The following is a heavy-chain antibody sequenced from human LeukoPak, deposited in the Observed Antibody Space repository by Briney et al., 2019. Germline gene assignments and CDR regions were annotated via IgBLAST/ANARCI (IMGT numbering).Heavy chain of an antibody. D-gene: IGHD4-17*01. J-gene: IGHJ4*02. V-gene: IGHV3-53*05. CDR1: GFTVSSNY. CDR3: AKGLQIGDKVFDY. Sequence: PGGSLRLSCAASGFTVSSNYMSWVRQAPGKGLEWVSVIYSGGSTYYADSVKGRFTISRDNSKNTLYLQMNSLRAEDTAVYYCAKGLQIGDKVFDYWGQGTLVTVSS. CDR2: IYSGGST.